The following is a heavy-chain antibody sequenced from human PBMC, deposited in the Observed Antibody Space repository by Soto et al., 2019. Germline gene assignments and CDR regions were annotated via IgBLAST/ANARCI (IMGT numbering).Heavy chain of an antibody. J-gene: IGHJ4*02. CDR1: GFTFSSYT. V-gene: IGHV3-30-3*01. CDR3: ARDGRDFDY. Sequence: GGSLRLSCAASGFTFSSYTLHWVRQAPGKGLEWVALISYDGSNKFYADSVKGRFTISRDNSKNTLYLQMNSLRTEDTAVYYCARDGRDFDYWGQGTLVTVSS. CDR2: ISYDGSNK.